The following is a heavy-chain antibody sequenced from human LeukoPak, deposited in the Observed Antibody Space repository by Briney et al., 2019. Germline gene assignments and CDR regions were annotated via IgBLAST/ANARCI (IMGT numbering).Heavy chain of an antibody. CDR1: GYTFTSYY. D-gene: IGHD2-15*01. J-gene: IGHJ4*02. CDR2: IILSGGST. V-gene: IGHV1-46*01. Sequence: GASGKVSCKASGYTFTSYYMHWVREAPGQGVEWMGIIILSGGSTSYAQKFQGRVTMTRDTSTSTVYMELSSLRSEDTAVYYCARDFSVQCSSGRCYYFDYWGQGTLVTVSS. CDR3: ARDFSVQCSSGRCYYFDY.